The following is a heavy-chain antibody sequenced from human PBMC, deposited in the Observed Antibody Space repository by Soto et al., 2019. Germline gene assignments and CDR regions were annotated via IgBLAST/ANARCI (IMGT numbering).Heavy chain of an antibody. CDR3: AHTKTGYYYYGMDV. CDR2: IYWDDDK. CDR1: EPSPSTMSYS. D-gene: IGHD1-1*01. Sequence: TPGTPAQTLPITRPRWEPSPSTMSYSLGWIRQPPGKALEWLALIYWDDDKRYSPSLKSRLTITKDTSKNQVVLTMTNMDPVDTATYYCAHTKTGYYYYGMDVWGQG. V-gene: IGHV2-5*02. J-gene: IGHJ6*02.